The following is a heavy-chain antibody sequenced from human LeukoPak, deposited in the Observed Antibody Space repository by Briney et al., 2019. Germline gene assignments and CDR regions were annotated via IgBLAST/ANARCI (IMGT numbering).Heavy chain of an antibody. D-gene: IGHD2-8*02. CDR3: ARGPAGGNANYFDP. CDR1: DHTFINAG. J-gene: IGHJ5*02. V-gene: IGHV1-18*04. Sequence: ASVKVSCPASDHTFINAGISWLRHAPRQGLEWAGWISGSNGYTNFGQRVQGRLTMTTDTSTSTDYMELRSLKFDDTAIYYCARGPAGGNANYFDPWGQGTLVTVSS. CDR2: ISGSNGYT.